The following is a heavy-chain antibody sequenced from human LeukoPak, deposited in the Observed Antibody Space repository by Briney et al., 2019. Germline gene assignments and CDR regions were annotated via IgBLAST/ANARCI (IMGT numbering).Heavy chain of an antibody. CDR3: AKDLCSGGSCYPGWLDP. CDR2: IYYSGST. V-gene: IGHV4-59*01. J-gene: IGHJ5*02. Sequence: PSETLSLTCTVSGDSISSYYWSWIRQPPGKGLEWIGYIYYSGSTIYNPSLNSRVTISVDTSKNQFSLKLSSVTPADTAVYYCAKDLCSGGSCYPGWLDPWGQGTLVTASS. CDR1: GDSISSYY. D-gene: IGHD2-15*01.